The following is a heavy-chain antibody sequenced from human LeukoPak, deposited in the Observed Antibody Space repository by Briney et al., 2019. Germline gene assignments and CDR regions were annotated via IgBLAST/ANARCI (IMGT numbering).Heavy chain of an antibody. CDR1: GFTFSSYG. J-gene: IGHJ4*02. D-gene: IGHD3-22*01. V-gene: IGHV3-30*03. Sequence: GGSLRLSCAASGFTFSSYGMHWVRQAPGKGLEWVAVISYDGSNKYYADSVKGRFTISRDNSKNTLYLQMNSLRAEDTVVYYCAAGAPYYYDSSGYYFSGGIDYWGQGTLVTVSS. CDR2: ISYDGSNK. CDR3: AAGAPYYYDSSGYYFSGGIDY.